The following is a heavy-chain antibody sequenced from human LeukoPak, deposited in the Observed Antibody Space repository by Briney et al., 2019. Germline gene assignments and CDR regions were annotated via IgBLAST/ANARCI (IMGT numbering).Heavy chain of an antibody. CDR2: ISGSGAST. D-gene: IGHD4-17*01. CDR1: GFTYSSYA. Sequence: GGSLRLSCAASGFTYSSYAMNWVRQAPGKGLEWVSTISGSGASTYYADSVKGRFTISRDNSKNTLYLQMNSLRAEDTAVYYCAKVRSTVTTTSYYYYYYMDVWGKGTTVTISS. J-gene: IGHJ6*03. V-gene: IGHV3-23*01. CDR3: AKVRSTVTTTSYYYYYYMDV.